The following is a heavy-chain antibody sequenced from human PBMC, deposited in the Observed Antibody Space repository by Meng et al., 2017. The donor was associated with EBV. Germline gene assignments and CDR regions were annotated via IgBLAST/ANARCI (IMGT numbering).Heavy chain of an antibody. CDR3: ASESGRGYTPDY. J-gene: IGHJ4*02. CDR1: GGPFRYYA. V-gene: IGHV1-69*01. Sequence: VPLVHSAAEVKKPGASVKVSCKTSGGPFRYYAISWVRQAPGQGLEWLGGFLPRLGAPNYAQKFHGRVKITADESTSTHYMDLSSLSSEDTAIYYCASESGRGYTPDYWGQGTLVTVSS. CDR2: FLPRLGAP. D-gene: IGHD3-10*01.